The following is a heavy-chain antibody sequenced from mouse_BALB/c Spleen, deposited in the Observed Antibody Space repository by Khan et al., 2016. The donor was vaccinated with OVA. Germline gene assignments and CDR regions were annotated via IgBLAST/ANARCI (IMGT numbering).Heavy chain of an antibody. J-gene: IGHJ3*01. Sequence: QVQLKQSGAELVRPGVSVKISCKGSGYTFTDYAMHWVKQSHAKSLEWIGVISTNYGDADYNQKFKGKATMTVDKSSRTAYMELARLTSEDSAIYYCARGSGNSRFAYWGQGTLVTVSA. CDR1: GYTFTDYA. CDR2: ISTNYGDA. D-gene: IGHD1-3*01. V-gene: IGHV1S137*01. CDR3: ARGSGNSRFAY.